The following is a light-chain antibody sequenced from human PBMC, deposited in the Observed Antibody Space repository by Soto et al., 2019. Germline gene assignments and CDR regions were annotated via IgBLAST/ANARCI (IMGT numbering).Light chain of an antibody. CDR3: CSYAGEV. CDR1: SSDVGSYNL. V-gene: IGLV2-23*01. CDR2: EGS. J-gene: IGLJ2*01. Sequence: QSALTQPASVSGSPGQSITISCTGTSSDVGSYNLVSWYQQHPGKAPKLMIYEGSKRPSGVSNRFSSSKSGNTASLTISGLQAEDEADYYCCSYAGEVFGGGTKLTVL.